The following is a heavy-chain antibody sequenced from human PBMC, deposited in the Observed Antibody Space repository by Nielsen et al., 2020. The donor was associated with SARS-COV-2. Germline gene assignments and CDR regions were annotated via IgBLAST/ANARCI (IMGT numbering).Heavy chain of an antibody. Sequence: GGSLRLSCAASGFIFSDYAMAWVRQAPGKGLEGVAVMSSDGSHKYYADSVSGRFTISRDNSKNMLYLQMSSLTEEDTGVYYCAKKAVAGVPSPLDDWGQGTLVTVSS. CDR3: AKKAVAGVPSPLDD. CDR2: MSSDGSHK. CDR1: GFIFSDYA. J-gene: IGHJ4*02. V-gene: IGHV3-30-3*01. D-gene: IGHD6-19*01.